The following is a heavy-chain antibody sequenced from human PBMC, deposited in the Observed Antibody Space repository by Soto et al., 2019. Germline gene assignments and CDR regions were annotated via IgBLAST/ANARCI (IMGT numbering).Heavy chain of an antibody. CDR2: ISGSGGST. Sequence: GGSLRLSCAASGFTFSSYAMSWVRQAPGKGLEWVSAISGSGGSTYYADSVKGRFTISRDNSKNTLYLQMNSLRAEDTAVYYCAKGRYYYGSGSYYNDAFDIWGQGTLVTVSS. J-gene: IGHJ3*02. CDR3: AKGRYYYGSGSYYNDAFDI. D-gene: IGHD3-10*01. CDR1: GFTFSSYA. V-gene: IGHV3-23*01.